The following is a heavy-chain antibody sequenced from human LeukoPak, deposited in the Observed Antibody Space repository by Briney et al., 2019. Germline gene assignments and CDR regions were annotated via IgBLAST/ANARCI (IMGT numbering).Heavy chain of an antibody. CDR2: ISYDGSNK. D-gene: IGHD3-3*01. CDR3: VLPYYDFWSGRANYGMDV. V-gene: IGHV3-30-3*01. Sequence: PGRSLRLSCAASGFTFSSYAMHWVRQAPGKGLEWVAVISYDGSNKYYADSVKGRFTISRDNSKNTLYLQMNSLRAEDTAVYYCVLPYYDFWSGRANYGMDVWGQGTRVTVSS. CDR1: GFTFSSYA. J-gene: IGHJ6*02.